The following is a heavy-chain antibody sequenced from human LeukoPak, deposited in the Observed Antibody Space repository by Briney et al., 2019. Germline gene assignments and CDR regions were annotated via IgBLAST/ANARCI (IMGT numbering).Heavy chain of an antibody. Sequence: PGGSLRLSCAASGFTFSSYARSWVRQAPGKGLEWVANIKQDGSEKYYVDSVKGRFTISRDNAKNSLYLQMNSLRAEDTAVYYCARQGLPQPLDYWGQGTLVTVSS. V-gene: IGHV3-7*01. CDR1: GFTFSSYA. CDR3: ARQGLPQPLDY. D-gene: IGHD6-25*01. J-gene: IGHJ4*02. CDR2: IKQDGSEK.